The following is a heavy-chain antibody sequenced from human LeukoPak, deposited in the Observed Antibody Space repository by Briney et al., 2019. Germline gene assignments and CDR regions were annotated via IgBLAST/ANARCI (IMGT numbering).Heavy chain of an antibody. CDR2: ISDIGSI. CDR3: ARPKHSSSLLFDY. J-gene: IGHJ4*02. V-gene: IGHV4-59*08. D-gene: IGHD6-6*01. CDR1: GGSISSYC. Sequence: SETLSLTCTVSGGSISSYCWSWIRQPPGKGLEWIAYISDIGSINYNPSLKSRVTISLDTSKNQLSLKLRSVTAADTAVYYCARPKHSSSLLFDYWGQGTLVTVSS.